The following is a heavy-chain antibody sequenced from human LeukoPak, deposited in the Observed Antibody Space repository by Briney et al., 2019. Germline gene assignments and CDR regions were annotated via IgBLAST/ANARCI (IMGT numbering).Heavy chain of an antibody. D-gene: IGHD3-10*01. J-gene: IGHJ4*02. V-gene: IGHV1-18*01. CDR2: ISAYNGNT. CDR3: ARDPKAMVRVPAAFDY. CDR1: GYTFTSYG. Sequence: GASGKVSCKAPGYTFTSYGISWVRQAPGQGLEWMGWISAYNGNTNYAQKLQGRVTMTTDTSTSTAYMELRSLRSDDTAVYYCARDPKAMVRVPAAFDYWGQGTLVTVSS.